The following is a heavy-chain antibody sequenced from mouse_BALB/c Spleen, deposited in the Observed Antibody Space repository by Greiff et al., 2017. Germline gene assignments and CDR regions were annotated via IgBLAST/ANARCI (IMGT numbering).Heavy chain of an antibody. CDR3: ARMRYDKGLYAMDY. Sequence: DVKLQESGPGLVKPSQSLSLTCTVTGYSITSDYAWNWIRQFPGNKLEWMGYISYSGSTSYNPSLKSRISITRDTSKNQFFLQLNSVTTEDTATYYCARMRYDKGLYAMDYWGQGTSVTVSS. J-gene: IGHJ4*01. D-gene: IGHD2-14*01. CDR1: GYSITSDYA. V-gene: IGHV3-2*02. CDR2: ISYSGST.